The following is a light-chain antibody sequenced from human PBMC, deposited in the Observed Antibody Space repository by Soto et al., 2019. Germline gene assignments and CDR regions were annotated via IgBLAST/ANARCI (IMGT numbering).Light chain of an antibody. J-gene: IGLJ3*02. CDR2: YDS. CDR1: NVGSKD. Sequence: SYELTQPASVSVAPGETARIHCGGNNVGSKDVHWYQQRPGQAPVLVIHYDSDRPSGISERFSGSNSGNTATLTISRVEAGDEADYYCHVWESSSGHRGVFGVGTKLTVL. CDR3: HVWESSSGHRGV. V-gene: IGLV3-21*01.